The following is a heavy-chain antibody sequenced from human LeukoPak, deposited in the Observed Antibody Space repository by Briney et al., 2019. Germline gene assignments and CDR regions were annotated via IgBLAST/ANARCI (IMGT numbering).Heavy chain of an antibody. CDR1: GGTFSSYA. CDR3: ARVGRLLWFRELLYPNWFDP. D-gene: IGHD3-10*01. V-gene: IGHV1-69*01. CDR2: IIPIFGTA. J-gene: IGHJ5*02. Sequence: SGKVSCKASGGTFSSYAISWVRQAPGQGLEWMGGIIPIFGTANYAQKSQGRVTITADESTSTAYMERSSLRSDGTAVYCCARVGRLLWFRELLYPNWFDPCGQGNLGTVSS.